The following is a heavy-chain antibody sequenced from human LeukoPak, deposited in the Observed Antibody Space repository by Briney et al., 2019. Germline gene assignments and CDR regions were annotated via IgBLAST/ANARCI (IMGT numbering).Heavy chain of an antibody. J-gene: IGHJ6*02. Sequence: PSETLSLTCTVSGGSISSYYWSWIRQPPGKGLEWIGYIYYSGSTNYNPSLKSRVTISVDTSKNQFSLKLSSVTAADTAVYYCARGPNTPIPRRGHLRHYYYYGMDVWGQGTTVTVSS. V-gene: IGHV4-59*01. CDR3: ARGPNTPIPRRGHLRHYYYYGMDV. CDR1: GGSISSYY. CDR2: IYYSGST. D-gene: IGHD2-2*02.